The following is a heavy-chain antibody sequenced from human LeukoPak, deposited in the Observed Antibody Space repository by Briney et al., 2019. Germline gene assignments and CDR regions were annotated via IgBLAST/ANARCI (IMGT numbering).Heavy chain of an antibody. J-gene: IGHJ6*03. V-gene: IGHV3-48*03. CDR1: GFTFSSYE. Sequence: PGGSLRLSCAASGFTFSSYEMNWVRQAPGKGLEWVSYISSSGSTIYYADSVKGRFTISRDNAKNSLYLQMNSLRAEDTAVYYCARDPSSRDPGMDVWGKGTTVTISS. CDR2: ISSSGSTI. CDR3: ARDPSSRDPGMDV.